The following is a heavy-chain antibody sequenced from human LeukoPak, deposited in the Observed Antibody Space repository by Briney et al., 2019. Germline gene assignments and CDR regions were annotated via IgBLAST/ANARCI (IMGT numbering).Heavy chain of an antibody. Sequence: GGSLRLSCAASGFTFDEYALHWVRQAPGKGLEWVSGISRNSDKVGYADSVKGRFTISRDNAKNSLYLQMNSLRAEDTAMYYCTKDRYCPSTNCPIDYWGQGTLVTVSS. J-gene: IGHJ4*02. CDR1: GFTFDEYA. CDR3: TKDRYCPSTNCPIDY. D-gene: IGHD2-2*01. CDR2: ISRNSDKV. V-gene: IGHV3-9*01.